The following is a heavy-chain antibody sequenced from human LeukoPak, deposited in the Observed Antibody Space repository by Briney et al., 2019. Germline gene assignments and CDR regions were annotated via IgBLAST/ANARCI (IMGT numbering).Heavy chain of an antibody. Sequence: GGSLRLSCAASGFTFSSYGMHWVRQAPGKGLEWVAVISYDGNNKYYGDSVKGRFTISRDNSKNTLFLQMNSLRTEDTAVYYCAKVHLAYYYDSDGYGFQDHWGQGTLVTVSS. CDR2: ISYDGNNK. J-gene: IGHJ4*02. V-gene: IGHV3-30*18. CDR1: GFTFSSYG. CDR3: AKVHLAYYYDSDGYGFQDH. D-gene: IGHD3-22*01.